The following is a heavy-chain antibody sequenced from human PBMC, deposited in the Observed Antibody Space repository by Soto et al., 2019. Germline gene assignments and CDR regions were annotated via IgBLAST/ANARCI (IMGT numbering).Heavy chain of an antibody. CDR2: IYYSGGA. V-gene: IGHV4-59*01. D-gene: IGHD2-21*02. CDR1: GGSISGYY. Sequence: SETLSLTCTVSGGSISGYYWSWIRQPPGKGLEWIGNIYYSGGAKYNPSVKRRVSISVDTSKNQFSLNLSSVTAADTAVYYCTRDGDGRMTTNPYYYYGMDVWGPGITVTVSS. J-gene: IGHJ6*02. CDR3: TRDGDGRMTTNPYYYYGMDV.